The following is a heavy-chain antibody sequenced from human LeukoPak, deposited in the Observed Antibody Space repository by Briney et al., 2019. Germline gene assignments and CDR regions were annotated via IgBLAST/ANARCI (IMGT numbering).Heavy chain of an antibody. CDR1: GGSISSYY. J-gene: IGHJ3*02. CDR3: ARGYSGHCYAFDI. Sequence: PSETLSLTCTVSGGSISSYYWSWIRQPPGKGLEWIGYIYYTGSTNYNPSLKSRVTISVDTSKNHFSLKLTSVTAADAAVYYCARGYSGHCYAFDIWGQGTMVTVSS. D-gene: IGHD1-26*01. CDR2: IYYTGST. V-gene: IGHV4-59*01.